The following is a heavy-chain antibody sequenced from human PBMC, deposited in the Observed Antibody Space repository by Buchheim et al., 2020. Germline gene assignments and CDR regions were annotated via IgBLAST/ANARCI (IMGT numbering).Heavy chain of an antibody. Sequence: EVQLVESGGGLVQPGGSLRLSCAASGFTFNNYWMSWVRQAPGKGLEWVANIKEDGSEKYYVDSLKGRFTISRDNAKNSLYLQMNRLRAEDTAVYYCARIPLSHYRGLGLYYMDVWGKGTT. CDR2: IKEDGSEK. D-gene: IGHD5-12*01. CDR1: GFTFNNYW. CDR3: ARIPLSHYRGLGLYYMDV. V-gene: IGHV3-7*01. J-gene: IGHJ6*03.